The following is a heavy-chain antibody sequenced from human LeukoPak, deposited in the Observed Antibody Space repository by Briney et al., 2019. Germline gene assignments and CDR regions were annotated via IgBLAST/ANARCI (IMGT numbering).Heavy chain of an antibody. Sequence: GGSLRLSCAASGFTFSGYGMNWVRQAPGKGLEWVSSISTSSSYIYYADSVKGRFTISRDNSKNTLYLQMNSLRAEDTAVYYCARGIMITFGGVIDYWGQGTLVTVSS. D-gene: IGHD3-16*01. CDR1: GFTFSGYG. CDR2: ISTSSSYI. V-gene: IGHV3-21*04. CDR3: ARGIMITFGGVIDY. J-gene: IGHJ4*02.